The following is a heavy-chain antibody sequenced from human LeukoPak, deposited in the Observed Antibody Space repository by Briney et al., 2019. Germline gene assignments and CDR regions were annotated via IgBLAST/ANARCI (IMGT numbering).Heavy chain of an antibody. J-gene: IGHJ4*02. Sequence: SDTLSLTCTVSGDSISSSTYYCGWIRQPPGKGREWNGDIYHSGNTYYNQSLKSRVTISVDTSKNQFSLKLSSVTAGDTAVYYCARRCGSTSCLRYWGQGTQVTVAS. CDR3: ARRCGSTSCLRY. CDR1: GDSISSSTYY. CDR2: IYHSGNT. D-gene: IGHD2-2*01. V-gene: IGHV4-39*01.